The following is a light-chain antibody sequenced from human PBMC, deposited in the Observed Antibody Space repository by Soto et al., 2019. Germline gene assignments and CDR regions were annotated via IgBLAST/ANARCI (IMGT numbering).Light chain of an antibody. CDR1: SSDVGTYNL. V-gene: IGLV2-23*02. J-gene: IGLJ1*01. CDR2: EVS. CDR3: CSYATSNTYV. Sequence: QSALTQPASVSGSPGQSITISCTGTSSDVGTYNLVSWYQQHPGKAPKLMISEVSKRPSGVSNRFSGSKSGNTASLTISGLQAEDEADYYCCSYATSNTYVFGTGTKLTV.